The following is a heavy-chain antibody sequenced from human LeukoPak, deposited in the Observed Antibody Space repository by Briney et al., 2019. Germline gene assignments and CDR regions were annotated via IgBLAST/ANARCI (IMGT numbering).Heavy chain of an antibody. CDR1: GYTFTGFH. J-gene: IGHJ6*03. CDR2: INPNSGGT. D-gene: IGHD6-6*01. CDR3: ARGVGSSLNYFYYMDV. Sequence: ASVKVSCKTSGYTFTGFHMHWVRLAPGQGPEWMGRINPNSGGTTFAQKFQGRVTMTRDTSISTVYMELSRLTSDDTAVYYCARGVGSSLNYFYYMDVWGTGTTVTVSS. V-gene: IGHV1-2*02.